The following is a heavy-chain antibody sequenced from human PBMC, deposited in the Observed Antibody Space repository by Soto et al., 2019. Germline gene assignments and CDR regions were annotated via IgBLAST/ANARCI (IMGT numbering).Heavy chain of an antibody. CDR2: ISGSGGRT. J-gene: IGHJ3*02. V-gene: IGHV3-23*01. CDR1: GFPFSSYA. CDR3: AKGGYYSLFDI. D-gene: IGHD3-16*01. Sequence: GGSLRLSCVASGFPFSSYAMSWVRQTPGEGLEWVSGISGSGGRTYYADSVKGRFTISRDNSNNTLSLQMHILRVEDTAVYFCAKGGYYSLFDIWGQGTMVTVSS.